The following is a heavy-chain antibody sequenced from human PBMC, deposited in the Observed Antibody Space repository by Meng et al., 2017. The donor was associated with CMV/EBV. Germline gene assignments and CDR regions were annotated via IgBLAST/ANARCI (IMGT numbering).Heavy chain of an antibody. CDR1: GFTVSSNY. J-gene: IGHJ4*02. V-gene: IGHV3-53*01. D-gene: IGHD2-15*01. CDR3: ARDGGGLDY. CDR2: IYSGGST. Sequence: LGLSWEASGFTVSSNYMSWVRQAQGKGLEWVSVIYSGGSTYYADSVKGRFTISRDNSKNTLYLQMNSLRAEDTAVYYCARDGGGLDYWGQGTLVTVSS.